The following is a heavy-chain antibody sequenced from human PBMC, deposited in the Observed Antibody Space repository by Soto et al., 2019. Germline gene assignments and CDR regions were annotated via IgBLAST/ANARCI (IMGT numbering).Heavy chain of an antibody. CDR2: ISAYNGNT. J-gene: IGHJ4*02. CDR1: GYTFTSYG. V-gene: IGHV1-18*01. D-gene: IGHD3-22*01. Sequence: GASVKVSCKASGYTFTSYGISWVRQAPGQGLEWMGWISAYNGNTNYAQKLQGRVTMTTDTSTSTAYMELRSLRSDDTAVYYCARDSLPYYYDSSGYFDYWGQGSLVTVSS. CDR3: ARDSLPYYYDSSGYFDY.